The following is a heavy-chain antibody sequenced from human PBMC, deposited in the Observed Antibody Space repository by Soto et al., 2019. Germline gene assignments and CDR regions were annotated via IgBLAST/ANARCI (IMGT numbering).Heavy chain of an antibody. CDR2: INAGNGNT. J-gene: IGHJ4*02. V-gene: IGHV1-3*01. Sequence: GASVKVSCKASGYTFTSYAMHWVRQAPGQRLEWMGWINAGNGNTKYSQKFQGRVTITRDTSASTAYMELSSLRSEDTAVYYCAIVDTAMVHDRDYWGQGTLVTVSS. CDR3: AIVDTAMVHDRDY. CDR1: GYTFTSYA. D-gene: IGHD5-18*01.